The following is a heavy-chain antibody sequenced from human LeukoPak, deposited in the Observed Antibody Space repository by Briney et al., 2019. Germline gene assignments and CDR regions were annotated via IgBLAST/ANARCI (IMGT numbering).Heavy chain of an antibody. CDR2: ISAYNGNT. V-gene: IGHV1-18*01. D-gene: IGHD3-3*01. J-gene: IGHJ3*02. CDR3: ARHLTFFGVVVRSGAFDI. CDR1: AYTFTSYG. Sequence: GESLKISCKGSAYTFTSYGISWVRQAPGQGLEWMGWISAYNGNTNYAQTLQGRVTMTTDTSTSTAYMELRSLRSDDTAVYYCARHLTFFGVVVRSGAFDIWGQGTMVTVSS.